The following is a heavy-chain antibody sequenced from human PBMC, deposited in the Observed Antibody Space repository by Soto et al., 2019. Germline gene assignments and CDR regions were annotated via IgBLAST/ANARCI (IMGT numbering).Heavy chain of an antibody. J-gene: IGHJ5*02. Sequence: ASVKVSCKASGYTFTSYAMHWVRQAPGQRLGWMGWINAGNGNTKYSQKFQGRVTITRDTSASTAYMELSSLRSEDTAVYYCARSEGYCSGGSCYGPRGWFDPWGQGTLVTVSS. D-gene: IGHD2-15*01. CDR3: ARSEGYCSGGSCYGPRGWFDP. V-gene: IGHV1-3*01. CDR1: GYTFTSYA. CDR2: INAGNGNT.